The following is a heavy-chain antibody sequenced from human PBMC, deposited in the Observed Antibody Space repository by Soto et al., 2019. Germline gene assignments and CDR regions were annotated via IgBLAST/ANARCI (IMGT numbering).Heavy chain of an antibody. CDR3: ATVVPFCSGGSCYSVAFDI. Sequence: ASVKVSCKVSGYTLTELSMHWVRQAPGKGLEWMGGFDPEDGETIYAQKFKGRVTMTEDTSTDTAYMELSSLRSEDTAVYFCATVVPFCSGGSCYSVAFDIWSQGTMVTVSS. V-gene: IGHV1-24*01. D-gene: IGHD2-15*01. J-gene: IGHJ3*02. CDR2: FDPEDGET. CDR1: GYTLTELS.